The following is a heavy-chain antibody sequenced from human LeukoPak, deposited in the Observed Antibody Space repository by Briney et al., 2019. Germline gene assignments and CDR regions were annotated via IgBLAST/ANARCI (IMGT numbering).Heavy chain of an antibody. CDR1: GGSISSSSYY. V-gene: IGHV4-39*01. D-gene: IGHD3-10*01. CDR3: ARRTGVWFGDPYYFDY. Sequence: SETLSLTCTVSGGSISSSSYYWGWIRQPTGKGLEWIGSIYYSGSTYYNPSLKSRVTISVDTSKNQFSLKLSSVTAADTAVYYCARRTGVWFGDPYYFDYWGQGTLVTVSS. CDR2: IYYSGST. J-gene: IGHJ4*02.